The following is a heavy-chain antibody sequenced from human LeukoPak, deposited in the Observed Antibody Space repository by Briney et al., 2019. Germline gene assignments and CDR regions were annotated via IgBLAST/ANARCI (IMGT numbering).Heavy chain of an antibody. V-gene: IGHV1-24*01. CDR1: GYTLTELS. D-gene: IGHD6-6*01. CDR3: ARCPLYSSSPRGAFDI. CDR2: FDPEDGET. J-gene: IGHJ3*02. Sequence: ASVKVSCKVSGYTLTELSMHWVRQAPGKGLEWMGGFDPEDGETIYAQKFQGRVTMTEDTSTDTAYMELSSLRSEDTAVYYCARCPLYSSSPRGAFDIWGQGTMVTVSS.